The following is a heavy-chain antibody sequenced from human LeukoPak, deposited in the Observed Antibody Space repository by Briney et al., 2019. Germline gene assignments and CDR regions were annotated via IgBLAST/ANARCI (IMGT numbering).Heavy chain of an antibody. V-gene: IGHV1-18*01. Sequence: ASVKVSCKASGYTFTSYGISWVRQAPGQGLEWMGWISAYNGNTNHAQKLQGRVTMTTDTSTSTAYMELRSLRSDDTAVYYCARIPRKMDYYDSSGYLYFDYWGQGTLVTVSS. D-gene: IGHD3-22*01. J-gene: IGHJ4*02. CDR1: GYTFTSYG. CDR2: ISAYNGNT. CDR3: ARIPRKMDYYDSSGYLYFDY.